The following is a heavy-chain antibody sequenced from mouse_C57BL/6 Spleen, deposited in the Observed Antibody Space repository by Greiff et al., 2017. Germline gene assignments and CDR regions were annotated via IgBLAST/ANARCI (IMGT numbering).Heavy chain of an antibody. Sequence: QVQLKQPGAELVRPGSSVKLSCKASGYTFTSYWMDWVKQRPGQGLEWIGNIYPSDSETHYNQTFKDKATLTVDKSSSTAYMQLSSLTSEDSAVYYCARRHPAWFAYWGQGTLVTVSA. J-gene: IGHJ3*01. CDR3: ARRHPAWFAY. V-gene: IGHV1-61*01. CDR2: IYPSDSET. CDR1: GYTFTSYW. D-gene: IGHD6-1*01.